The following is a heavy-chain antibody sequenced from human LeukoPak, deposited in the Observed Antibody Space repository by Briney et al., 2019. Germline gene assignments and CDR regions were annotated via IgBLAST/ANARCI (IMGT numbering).Heavy chain of an antibody. CDR3: ARDFSAGYSSGKPPGY. CDR2: INAGNGNT. D-gene: IGHD6-19*01. Sequence: GASVKVSCKASGYTFTSYAMHWVRQAPGQRLEWMGWINAGNGNTKYSQKFQGRVTMTTDTSTSTAYMELRSLRSDDTAVYYCARDFSAGYSSGKPPGYWGQGTLVTVSS. J-gene: IGHJ4*02. V-gene: IGHV1-3*01. CDR1: GYTFTSYA.